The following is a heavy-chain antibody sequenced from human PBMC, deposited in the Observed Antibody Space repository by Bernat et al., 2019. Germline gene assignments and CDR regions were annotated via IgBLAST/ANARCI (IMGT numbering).Heavy chain of an antibody. CDR2: ISYDGSNK. D-gene: IGHD6-13*01. CDR1: GFTFSTYA. CDR3: ARAEHSSSWYQDGGDP. J-gene: IGHJ5*02. V-gene: IGHV3-30*14. Sequence: QVQLVESGGGVVQPGRSLRLSCAASGFTFSTYAMHWVRQAPGKGLEWVAVISYDGSNKYYADSVKGRFTISRDNSKITLYLQMNSLRPEDTAVYYCARAEHSSSWYQDGGDPWGQGTLVTVSS.